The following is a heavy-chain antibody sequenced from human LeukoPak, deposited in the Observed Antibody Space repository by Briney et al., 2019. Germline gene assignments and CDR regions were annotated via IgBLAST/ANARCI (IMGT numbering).Heavy chain of an antibody. D-gene: IGHD3-3*01. CDR2: INPNGGGT. J-gene: IGHJ6*03. Sequence: ASVKVSCKASGYTFTGYYMHWVRQAPGQGLEWMGWINPNGGGTNYAQKFQGRVTMTRDTSISTAYMELSRLRSDDTAVYYCARDPSDDFWSGYYTGSYYYYMDVWGKGTTVTVSS. V-gene: IGHV1-2*02. CDR3: ARDPSDDFWSGYYTGSYYYYMDV. CDR1: GYTFTGYY.